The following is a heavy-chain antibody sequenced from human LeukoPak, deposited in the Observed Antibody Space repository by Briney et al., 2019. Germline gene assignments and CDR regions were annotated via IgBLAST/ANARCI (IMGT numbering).Heavy chain of an antibody. CDR2: ISNDGSNT. CDR3: ASGFRDILTGYYDY. J-gene: IGHJ4*02. CDR1: GFTFRNYA. D-gene: IGHD3-9*01. Sequence: PGGSLRLSCAASGFTFRNYAMHWVRQAPGKGPEWVAVISNDGSNTYYADSVEGRFTISRDNSKNTLYLQLNSLRAEDTAVYYCASGFRDILTGYYDYWGQGTQVTVSS. V-gene: IGHV3-30-3*01.